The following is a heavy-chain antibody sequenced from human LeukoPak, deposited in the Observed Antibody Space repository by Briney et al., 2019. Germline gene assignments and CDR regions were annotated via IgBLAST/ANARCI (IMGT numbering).Heavy chain of an antibody. CDR3: ASGSLGDGYGVGDYYQYMDV. CDR2: IMPLFGTA. V-gene: IGHV1-69*05. CDR1: GGTFNSYA. Sequence: SVKVACKASGGTFNSYAISWVRQAPGQGLEWMGGIMPLFGTANYAQEFQGRVTFTTDESASTAYMEVSSLRSEDTAVYYCASGSLGDGYGVGDYYQYMDVWGKGTTVTVSS. D-gene: IGHD5-24*01. J-gene: IGHJ6*03.